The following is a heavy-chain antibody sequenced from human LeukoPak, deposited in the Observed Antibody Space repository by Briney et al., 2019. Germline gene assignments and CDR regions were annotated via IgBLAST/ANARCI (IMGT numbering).Heavy chain of an antibody. CDR1: GFTLSSYW. V-gene: IGHV3-74*01. Sequence: GGSLRLSCAASGFTLSSYWMHWARQTPGKGLVWVSRMSSDESTTNYADSVRGRFAISRDNAKNALYLQMNNLRAEDTAIYFCARGRGPYGWFDPWGQGTLVTVSS. D-gene: IGHD3-10*01. CDR3: ARGRGPYGWFDP. CDR2: MSSDESTT. J-gene: IGHJ5*02.